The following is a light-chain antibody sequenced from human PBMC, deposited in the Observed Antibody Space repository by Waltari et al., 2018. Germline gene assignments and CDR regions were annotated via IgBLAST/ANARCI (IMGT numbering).Light chain of an antibody. CDR2: AAS. CDR3: QQYDNLPIT. V-gene: IGKV1-33*01. J-gene: IGKJ5*01. Sequence: DIQMTHSPSSLAASVGDRVTITCRASQSISSYLNRYQQKPGKAPKLLIYAASSLQSGDPSRFSGSGSGTDFTFTISSLQPEDIATYYCQQYDNLPITFGQGTRLDIK. CDR1: QSISSY.